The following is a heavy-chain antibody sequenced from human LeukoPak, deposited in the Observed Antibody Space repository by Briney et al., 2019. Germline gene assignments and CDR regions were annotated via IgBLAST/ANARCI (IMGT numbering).Heavy chain of an antibody. CDR1: GYTFTSYA. CDR3: ARRVHSSSWSSYFDY. Sequence: ASVTVSCKASGYTFTSYAMNWVRQAPGQGLEWMGWINTNTGNPTYAQGFTGRFVFSLDTSVSTAYLQISSLKAEDTAVYYCARRVHSSSWSSYFDYWGQETLVTVSS. CDR2: INTNTGNP. V-gene: IGHV7-4-1*02. D-gene: IGHD6-13*01. J-gene: IGHJ4*02.